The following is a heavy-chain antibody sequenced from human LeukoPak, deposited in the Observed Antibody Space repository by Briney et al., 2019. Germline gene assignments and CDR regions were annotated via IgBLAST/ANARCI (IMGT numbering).Heavy chain of an antibody. V-gene: IGHV1-2*04. CDR2: INPNSGGT. J-gene: IGHJ3*02. D-gene: IGHD2-21*02. CDR3: ARGFATARDAFDI. Sequence: ASVKVSCKASGYAFTGYYMHWVRQAPGQGLEWMGWINPNSGGTNYARKFQGWVTMTRDTSISTAYMELSRLRSDDTAVYYCARGFATARDAFDIWGQGTMVTVSS. CDR1: GYAFTGYY.